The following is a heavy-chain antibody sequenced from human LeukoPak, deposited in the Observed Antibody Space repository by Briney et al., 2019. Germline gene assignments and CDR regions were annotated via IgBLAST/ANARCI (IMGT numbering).Heavy chain of an antibody. D-gene: IGHD1-26*01. J-gene: IGHJ3*02. CDR1: GFTFSTYW. CDR3: ARHAKWTYDM. V-gene: IGHV3-7*04. Sequence: GGSLRLSCAASGFTFSTYWLSWVRQAPGKALEWVSKIKQGGSQKDYVASVKGRFSISRDDAKNSLYEQINSLRAEDPAVYYCARHAKWTYDMWGQGTMVTVPP. CDR2: IKQGGSQK.